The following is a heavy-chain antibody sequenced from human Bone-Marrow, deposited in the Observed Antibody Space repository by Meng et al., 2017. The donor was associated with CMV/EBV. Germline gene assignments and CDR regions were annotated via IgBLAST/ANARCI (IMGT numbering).Heavy chain of an antibody. V-gene: IGHV1-18*01. CDR3: VRESSDHYDPIGFPHY. CDR2: ISAYSGDT. Sequence: ASVKVSCKASGYTFTSYGISWVRQAPGQGLEWMGWISAYSGDTHYPQKFQGRLTMTADTSTSTAYMDLRSLRSDDTAVYYCVRESSDHYDPIGFPHYWGQGTLVTVSS. J-gene: IGHJ4*02. D-gene: IGHD3-22*01. CDR1: GYTFTSYG.